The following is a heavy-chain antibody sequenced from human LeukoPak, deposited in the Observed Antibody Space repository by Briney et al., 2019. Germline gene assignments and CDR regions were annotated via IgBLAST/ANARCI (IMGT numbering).Heavy chain of an antibody. CDR3: ASIIVSAAGIFDY. CDR1: GGSFSGYY. J-gene: IGHJ4*02. D-gene: IGHD6-13*01. CDR2: INHSGST. Sequence: PSETLSLTCAVYGGSFSGYYWSWIRQPPGKGLEWIGEINHSGSTNYNPSLKSRVTISVDTSKNHFSLKLSSVTAADTAVYYCASIIVSAAGIFDYWGQGTLVTVSS. V-gene: IGHV4-34*01.